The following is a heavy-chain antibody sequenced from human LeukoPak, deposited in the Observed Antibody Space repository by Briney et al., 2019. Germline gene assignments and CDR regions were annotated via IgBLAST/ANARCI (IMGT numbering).Heavy chain of an antibody. V-gene: IGHV3-74*01. Sequence: PGGSLRLSCAASGFTFTKFWMHWVRQAPGRGLAWVSRVKGDGISTLYADSVKGRFTISRDNAKNTLYLQMNSLRADDTALYYCATGPYAAFEMWGQGTMVTVSS. J-gene: IGHJ3*02. CDR3: ATGPYAAFEM. D-gene: IGHD2-2*01. CDR1: GFTFTKFW. CDR2: VKGDGIST.